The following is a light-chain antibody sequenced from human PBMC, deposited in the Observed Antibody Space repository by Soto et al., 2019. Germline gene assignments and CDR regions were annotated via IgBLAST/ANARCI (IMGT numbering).Light chain of an antibody. CDR3: QTWGTGILV. V-gene: IGLV4-69*01. CDR2: VNSDGSH. CDR1: SGHSNYA. Sequence: QPVLTQSPSASASLGASVKLTCTLSSGHSNYAVAWHQQQPEKGPRCLMKVNSDGSHSKGDGIPDRFSGSSSGAERYLTISSLQSEDEAAYYCQTWGTGILVFGGGTKVTVL. J-gene: IGLJ3*02.